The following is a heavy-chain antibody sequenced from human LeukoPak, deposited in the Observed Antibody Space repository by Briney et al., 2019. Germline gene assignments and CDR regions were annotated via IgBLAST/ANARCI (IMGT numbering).Heavy chain of an antibody. V-gene: IGHV3-23*01. CDR1: GFTFSSYA. CDR2: ISGSGGST. J-gene: IGHJ6*02. Sequence: GGSLRLSCAASGFTFSSYAMSWVRQAPGKGLEWVSDISGSGGSTYYADSVKGRFTISRDNSKNTLYLQMNSLRAEDTAVYYCAKGGGSGSYRSWYYGMDVWGQGTTVTVSS. CDR3: AKGGGSGSYRSWYYGMDV. D-gene: IGHD3-10*01.